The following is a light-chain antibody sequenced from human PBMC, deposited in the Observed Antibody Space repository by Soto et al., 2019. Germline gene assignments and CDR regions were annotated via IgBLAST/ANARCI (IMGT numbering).Light chain of an antibody. V-gene: IGKV3-20*01. CDR2: GAS. CDR3: QQYGSSPPEVT. CDR1: QSVSSK. Sequence: EVLVTQSPSTLAVSPGERATLSCRASQSVSSKLAWYQQKPGQATRLLIYGASTRATGIPDRLSGSGSGTDFTLTISRLEPEDFAVYYCQQYGSSPPEVTFGPGTKVDIK. J-gene: IGKJ3*01.